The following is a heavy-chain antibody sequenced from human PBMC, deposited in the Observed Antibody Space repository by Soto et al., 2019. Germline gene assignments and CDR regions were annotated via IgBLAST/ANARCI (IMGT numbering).Heavy chain of an antibody. CDR3: ARLGGSFNWFDP. CDR2: IYYSGST. J-gene: IGHJ5*02. Sequence: SETLSLTCTVSGGSISSSSYYWGWIRQPPGKGLEWIGSIYYSGSTYYNPSLKSRVTISVDTSKNQFSLKLNSVTAAVTAVYYCARLGGSFNWFDPWGQGTLVTFS. CDR1: GGSISSSSYY. D-gene: IGHD6-13*01. V-gene: IGHV4-39*01.